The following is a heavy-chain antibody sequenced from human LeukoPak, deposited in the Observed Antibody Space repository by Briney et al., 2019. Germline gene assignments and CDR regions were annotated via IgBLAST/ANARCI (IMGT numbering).Heavy chain of an antibody. Sequence: SETLSLTCTVSGGSISSSSYYWGWIRQPPGKGLEWIGSIYYSGSTYYNPSLKSRVTISVDTSKNQFSLKLSSVTAADTAVYYCARKGLVHGLYYYYGMDVWGQGTTVTVSS. CDR1: GGSISSSSYY. D-gene: IGHD6-13*01. CDR3: ARKGLVHGLYYYYGMDV. CDR2: IYYSGST. J-gene: IGHJ6*02. V-gene: IGHV4-39*07.